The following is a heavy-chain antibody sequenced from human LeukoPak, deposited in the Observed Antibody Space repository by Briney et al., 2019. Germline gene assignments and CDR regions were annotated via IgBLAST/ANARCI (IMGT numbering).Heavy chain of an antibody. J-gene: IGHJ5*01. V-gene: IGHV4-34*01. Sequence: PSETLSLTCAVYGGSFSGYYWSWIRQPPGKGLEWIGEINHSGRTNYNPSLKSRVTISVDTSKNQFSLKLSSVTAADTAVYYCARGPVRYCSSTSCYGFDSWGQGTLVTVSS. D-gene: IGHD2-2*01. CDR1: GGSFSGYY. CDR2: INHSGRT. CDR3: ARGPVRYCSSTSCYGFDS.